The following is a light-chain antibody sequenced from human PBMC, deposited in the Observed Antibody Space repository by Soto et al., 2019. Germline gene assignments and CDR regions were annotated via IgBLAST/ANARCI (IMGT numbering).Light chain of an antibody. J-gene: IGLJ1*01. V-gene: IGLV2-14*01. CDR1: SSDVGGYNY. CDR2: EVS. CDR3: SSYTSSSTPFYV. Sequence: QSVLTQPASVSGSPGQSITISCTGTSSDVGGYNYVSWYQQHPGKAPKLMIYEVSNRPSGVSNRFSGSKSGNTASLTISGLQAEDEADYYCSSYTSSSTPFYVFGTGTKFTVL.